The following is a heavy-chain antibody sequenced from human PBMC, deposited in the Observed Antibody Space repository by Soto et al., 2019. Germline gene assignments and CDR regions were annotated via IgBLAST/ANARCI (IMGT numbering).Heavy chain of an antibody. V-gene: IGHV3-30-3*01. CDR2: ISYDGSNK. J-gene: IGHJ6*02. D-gene: IGHD5-12*01. CDR1: GFTFSSYA. CDR3: ARDYYRFNSGYGFSMDV. Sequence: QVQLVESGGGVVQPGRSLRLSCAASGFTFSSYAMHWVRQAPGKGLEWAAVISYDGSNKYYADSVKGRFTISRDNSKNTLYLQMNSLRAEDTAVYYCARDYYRFNSGYGFSMDVWGQGTTVTVSS.